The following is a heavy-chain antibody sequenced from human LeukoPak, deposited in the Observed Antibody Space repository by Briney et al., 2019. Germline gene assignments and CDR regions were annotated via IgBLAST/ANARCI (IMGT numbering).Heavy chain of an antibody. V-gene: IGHV4-59*01. D-gene: IGHD6-6*01. CDR3: ARYSSSENFDP. CDR1: GGSISSYY. Sequence: PSETLSLTCTVSGGSISSYYWSWIRQPPGKGLEWIGYIYYSGSTNYNPSLKSRVTISVDTSKNQFSLKLSSVTAADTAVYYCARYSSSENFDPWGQGTLVTVSS. J-gene: IGHJ5*02. CDR2: IYYSGST.